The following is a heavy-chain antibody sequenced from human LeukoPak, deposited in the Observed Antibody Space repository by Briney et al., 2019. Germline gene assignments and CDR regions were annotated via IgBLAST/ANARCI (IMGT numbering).Heavy chain of an antibody. CDR2: IKQDGSET. J-gene: IGHJ5*02. Sequence: GGSLRLSCAVSGFTFRSYWMTWVRQSPGKGLEWVANIKQDGSETYHVDSVKGRFTISRDNAKDSLYLEMNSLRAEDTAVYYCARGGQAGTGDLWGQGTLVTVSS. D-gene: IGHD3-10*01. CDR1: GFTFRSYW. V-gene: IGHV3-7*01. CDR3: ARGGQAGTGDL.